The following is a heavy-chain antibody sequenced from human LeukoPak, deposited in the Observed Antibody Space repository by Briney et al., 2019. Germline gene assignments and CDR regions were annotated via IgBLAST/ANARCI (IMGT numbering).Heavy chain of an antibody. CDR3: VREASGGYFDY. V-gene: IGHV1-46*01. J-gene: IGHJ4*02. Sequence: ASLKVSCKASGYTFSTYHMNWVRQAPGQGREWMGTISPSNGNTNYAQSFRGRVTMTRDTSTSTVYMELTSLTSEDTAVYYCVREASGGYFDYWGQGTQVTVSS. CDR2: ISPSNGNT. CDR1: GYTFSTYH. D-gene: IGHD3-16*01.